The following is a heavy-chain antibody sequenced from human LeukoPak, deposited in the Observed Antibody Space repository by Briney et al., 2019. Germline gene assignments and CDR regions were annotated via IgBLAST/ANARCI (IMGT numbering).Heavy chain of an antibody. CDR2: ISSSGSTI. J-gene: IGHJ3*02. V-gene: IGHV3-48*03. CDR3: AGEYYYDSSGSDAFDI. Sequence: GGSLRLSCAASGFTFSSYEMNWVRQAPGKGLEWVSYISSSGSTIYYADSVKGRFTISRDNAKNSLYLQMNSLRAEDTALYYCAGEYYYDSSGSDAFDIWGQGTMVTVSS. D-gene: IGHD3-22*01. CDR1: GFTFSSYE.